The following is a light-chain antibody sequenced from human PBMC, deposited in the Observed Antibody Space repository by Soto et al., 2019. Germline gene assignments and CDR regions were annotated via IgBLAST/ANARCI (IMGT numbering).Light chain of an antibody. V-gene: IGLV2-14*01. CDR3: SSYTSSGTGV. J-gene: IGLJ1*01. CDR2: DVS. Sequence: QSALTQPASVSGSPGQSITISCTGTSSDVGGYNFVSWYQQHPGKAPKLMIYDVSNRPSEVSNRFSGSKSGNTASQTISGLQAEDEADYYCSSYTSSGTGVFGTGTKLTVL. CDR1: SSDVGGYNF.